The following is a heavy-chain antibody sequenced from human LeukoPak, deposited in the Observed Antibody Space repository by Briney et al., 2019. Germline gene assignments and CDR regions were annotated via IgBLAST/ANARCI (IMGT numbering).Heavy chain of an antibody. D-gene: IGHD3-22*01. CDR2: INHSGST. J-gene: IGHJ4*02. CDR1: GGSFSGYY. V-gene: IGHV4-34*01. Sequence: SETLSLTCAVYGGSFSGYYWSWIRQPPGKGLEWIGEINHSGSTNYNPSLKSRVTISVDTSKNQFSLKLSSVTAADMAVYYCARVGDYYDSSGYLIFDYWGQGTLVTVSS. CDR3: ARVGDYYDSSGYLIFDY.